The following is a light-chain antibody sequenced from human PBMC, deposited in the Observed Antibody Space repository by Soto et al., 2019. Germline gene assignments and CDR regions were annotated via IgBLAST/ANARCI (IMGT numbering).Light chain of an antibody. Sequence: EIVLTQSPATLSLSPGERATLSCGASQSISSNNLAWYQQKPGLAPRLLIYDASRRATGIPDRFSGSGSGTDFTLTISGLEPEDFAVYYCQQYCGSPRTFGQGTKVDIK. V-gene: IGKV3D-20*01. J-gene: IGKJ1*01. CDR3: QQYCGSPRT. CDR2: DAS. CDR1: QSISSNN.